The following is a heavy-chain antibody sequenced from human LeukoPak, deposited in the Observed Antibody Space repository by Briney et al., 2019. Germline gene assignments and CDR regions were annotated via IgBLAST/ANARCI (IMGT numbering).Heavy chain of an antibody. V-gene: IGHV4-34*01. CDR3: ANLGYCDY. CDR2: INHSGST. D-gene: IGHD3-16*01. Sequence: SETLSLTCAVYGGSFSGYYWSWIRQPPGKGLEWIGEINHSGSTNYNPSLKSRVTISVDTSKNQSSLQLSSVTAADTAVYYCANLGYCDYWGQGTLVTVSS. J-gene: IGHJ4*02. CDR1: GGSFSGYY.